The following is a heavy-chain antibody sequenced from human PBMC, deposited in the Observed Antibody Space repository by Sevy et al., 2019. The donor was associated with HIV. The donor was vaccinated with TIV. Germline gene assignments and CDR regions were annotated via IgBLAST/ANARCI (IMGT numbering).Heavy chain of an antibody. J-gene: IGHJ4*02. Sequence: ASVKVSCKASGHTFSYYYMQWVRQAPGQGLEWMGWINSNSGAISYAQKFRDRVTMTSDTSISTAYMELSRLRSDDTAVYYCATQYSYDYWGQGSLVTVSS. CDR2: INSNSGAI. CDR3: ATQYSYDY. V-gene: IGHV1-2*02. CDR1: GHTFSYYY. D-gene: IGHD4-4*01.